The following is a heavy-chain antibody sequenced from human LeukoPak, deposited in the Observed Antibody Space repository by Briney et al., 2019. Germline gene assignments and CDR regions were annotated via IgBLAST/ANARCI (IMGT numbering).Heavy chain of an antibody. V-gene: IGHV3-30*04. CDR1: GFTFSSYA. J-gene: IGHJ4*02. CDR3: ARDNNGDY. D-gene: IGHD1/OR15-1a*01. CDR2: ISYEESNK. Sequence: GGSLRLSCAASGFTFSSYAMHWVRQAPGKGLEWVAVISYEESNKYYADSVKGRFTISRDNSKNTLYLEMNSVRVEDTALYYCARDNNGDYWGQGTLLTVSS.